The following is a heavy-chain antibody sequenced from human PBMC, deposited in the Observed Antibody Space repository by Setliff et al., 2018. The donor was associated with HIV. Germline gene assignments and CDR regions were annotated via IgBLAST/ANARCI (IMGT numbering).Heavy chain of an antibody. CDR3: ARLPRGPWRWDY. V-gene: IGHV4-4*09. J-gene: IGHJ4*02. CDR1: GGSIGVDC. D-gene: IGHD5-12*01. CDR2: IYSNGIT. Sequence: WETLSLTCTVSGGSIGVDCWSWIRQPPGKGLEWIGYIYSNGITRYNPSLKSRATISLDTSKIEFSLTLKSVTAADTAIYYCARLPRGPWRWDYWGQGMLVTVSS.